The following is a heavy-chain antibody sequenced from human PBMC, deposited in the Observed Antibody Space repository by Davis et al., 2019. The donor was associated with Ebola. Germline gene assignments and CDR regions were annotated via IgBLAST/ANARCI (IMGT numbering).Heavy chain of an antibody. Sequence: SETLSLTCTVSGGSISSSSYYWGWIRQPPGKGLEWIGSIYYSGSTYYNPSLKSRVTISVDTSKNQFSLKLSSVTAADTAVYYCARGPGRLTPIAAAGRYYYYGMDVWGQGTTGTVSS. V-gene: IGHV4-39*01. J-gene: IGHJ6*02. D-gene: IGHD6-13*01. CDR1: GGSISSSSYY. CDR2: IYYSGST. CDR3: ARGPGRLTPIAAAGRYYYYGMDV.